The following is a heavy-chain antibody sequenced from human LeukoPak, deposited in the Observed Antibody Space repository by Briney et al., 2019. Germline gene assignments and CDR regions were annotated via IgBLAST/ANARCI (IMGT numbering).Heavy chain of an antibody. CDR3: ARGLYKVDY. Sequence: MASETLSLTCAVYGRSISGYYWSWIRQPPGKGLEWIGEINHSGSTNYNPSLKSRVTISVDTSKNQFSLKLSSVTAADTAVYYCARGLYKVDYWGQGTLVTVSS. J-gene: IGHJ4*02. CDR2: INHSGST. CDR1: GRSISGYY. V-gene: IGHV4-34*01. D-gene: IGHD3-10*01.